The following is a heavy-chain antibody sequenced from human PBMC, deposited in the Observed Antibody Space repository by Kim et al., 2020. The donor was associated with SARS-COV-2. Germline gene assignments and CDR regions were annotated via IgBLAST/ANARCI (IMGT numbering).Heavy chain of an antibody. CDR2: ISPDGTIQ. V-gene: IGHV3-30-3*01. CDR3: ARGFCATTACYTETDAIDV. J-gene: IGHJ3*01. CDR1: GFSFSTFA. Sequence: GGSLRLSCAASGFSFSTFAMHWVRQAPGKGLEWVAIISPDGTIQYYGDSVKGRFTTSRDNSKNTLYLQVNSLRAEDTAVYFCARGFCATTACYTETDAIDVWGQGTVLPVTS. D-gene: IGHD3-16*02.